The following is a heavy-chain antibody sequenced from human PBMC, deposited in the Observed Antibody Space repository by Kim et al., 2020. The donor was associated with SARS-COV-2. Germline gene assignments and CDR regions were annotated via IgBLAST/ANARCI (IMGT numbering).Heavy chain of an antibody. V-gene: IGHV3-23*01. CDR3: AKEEYQLLLGYYFDY. D-gene: IGHD2-2*01. Sequence: ESVEGRFTITRDNAKNTLYLQMNSLRAEDTAVYYCAKEEYQLLLGYYFDYWGQGTLVTVSS. J-gene: IGHJ4*02.